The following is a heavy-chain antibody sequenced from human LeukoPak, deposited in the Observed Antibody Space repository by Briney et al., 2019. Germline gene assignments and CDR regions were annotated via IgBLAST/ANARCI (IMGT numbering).Heavy chain of an antibody. J-gene: IGHJ4*02. D-gene: IGHD5-18*01. V-gene: IGHV4-4*02. CDR3: AINPALRGYSYGGPLDY. Sequence: SETLSLTCAVSGGSISSSNWWSWVRQPPGKGLEWIGEIYHSGSTNYNPSLKSRVTISVDKSKNQFSLKLSSVTAADTAVYYCAINPALRGYSYGGPLDYWGQGTLVTVSS. CDR2: IYHSGST. CDR1: GGSISSSNW.